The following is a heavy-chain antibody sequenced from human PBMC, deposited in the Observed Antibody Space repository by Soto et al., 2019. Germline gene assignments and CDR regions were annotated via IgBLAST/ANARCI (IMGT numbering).Heavy chain of an antibody. V-gene: IGHV4-61*01. D-gene: IGHD4-17*01. CDR1: GGSVSSGIYY. J-gene: IGHJ4*02. Sequence: SETLSLTCTVSGGSVSSGIYYWSCIRQPPGKGLEWIGYIYSSGITNYNPSLKSRVTISADTSKNQFSLNVSSMTAADTAVYYCARQSMVTIDYWGQGILVTVSS. CDR3: ARQSMVTIDY. CDR2: IYSSGIT.